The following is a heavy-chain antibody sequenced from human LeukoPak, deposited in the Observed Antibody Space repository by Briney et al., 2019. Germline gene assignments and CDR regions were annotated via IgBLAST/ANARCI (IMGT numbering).Heavy chain of an antibody. Sequence: GGSLRLSCAASGFTFSSYSMNWVRQAPGKGLEWVSSISSSSSYIYYADSVKGRFTISRDNAKNSLYLQMNGLRAEDTAVYYCARDPASASAVAGHLIDYWGQGTLVTVSS. D-gene: IGHD6-19*01. CDR2: ISSSSSYI. V-gene: IGHV3-21*01. CDR3: ARDPASASAVAGHLIDY. CDR1: GFTFSSYS. J-gene: IGHJ4*02.